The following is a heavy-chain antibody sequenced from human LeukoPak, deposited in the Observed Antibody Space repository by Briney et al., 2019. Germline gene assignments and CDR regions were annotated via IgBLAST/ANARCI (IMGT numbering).Heavy chain of an antibody. D-gene: IGHD6-13*01. CDR3: AREVAAGAFFDY. CDR1: GFTFSSYG. V-gene: IGHV3-30*19. J-gene: IGHJ4*02. Sequence: HPGGSLRLSCAASGFTFSSYGMNWVRQAPGKGLEWVAVISYDGSNKYYADSVKGRFTISRDNSKNTLYLQMNSLRAEDTAVYYCAREVAAGAFFDYWGQGTLVTVSS. CDR2: ISYDGSNK.